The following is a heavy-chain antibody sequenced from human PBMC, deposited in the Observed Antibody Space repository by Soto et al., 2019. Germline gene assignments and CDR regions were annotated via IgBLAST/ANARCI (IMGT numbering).Heavy chain of an antibody. CDR1: GSTFGGYW. Sequence: EVPLVESGGGLVQAGGSLRLSCAASGSTFGGYWWQWVRQAPGKGLVWVSHIHHDGRITKYADSVKGRFTISRDDAKNTLYLQMTSLRQEDSAVYYCARVKGGLSDIGDPLDLWGQGILVNVSS. V-gene: IGHV3-74*01. CDR2: IHHDGRIT. CDR3: ARVKGGLSDIGDPLDL. D-gene: IGHD5-12*01. J-gene: IGHJ5*02.